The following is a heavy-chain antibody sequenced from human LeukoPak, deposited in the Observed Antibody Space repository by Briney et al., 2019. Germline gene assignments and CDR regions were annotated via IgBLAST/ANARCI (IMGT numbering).Heavy chain of an antibody. Sequence: GASVKVSCKASGYTFTGYYMHWVRQAPGQGLEWMGWINPNSGGTNYAQKFQGRVTMTRDTSISTAYMELSRLRSDDTAVYYCARVKIDGDYVGDAFDIWGQGTMVTVSS. J-gene: IGHJ3*02. CDR3: ARVKIDGDYVGDAFDI. CDR2: INPNSGGT. CDR1: GYTFTGYY. D-gene: IGHD4-17*01. V-gene: IGHV1-2*02.